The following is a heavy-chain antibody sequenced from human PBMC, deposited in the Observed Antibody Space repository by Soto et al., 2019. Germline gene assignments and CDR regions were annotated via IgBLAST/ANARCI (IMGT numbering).Heavy chain of an antibody. CDR1: AQSFSGYY. CDR3: ARSVPAAIWDMAFDI. D-gene: IGHD2-2*02. CDR2: INHSGST. Sequence: SDTLSLTCAVYAQSFSGYYLSSLRPPPGKGLEWIGEINHSGSTYYNPSLKSRVTISVDTSKNQFSLKLSSVTAADTAVYYCARSVPAAIWDMAFDIWGQGTMVTVSS. J-gene: IGHJ3*02. V-gene: IGHV4-34*01.